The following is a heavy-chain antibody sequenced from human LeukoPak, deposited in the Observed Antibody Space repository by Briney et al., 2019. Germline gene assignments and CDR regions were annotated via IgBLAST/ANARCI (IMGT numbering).Heavy chain of an antibody. CDR2: ISGSDGST. J-gene: IGHJ6*03. CDR3: TTRGHYDILTGYRGLMDV. Sequence: PGGSLRLSCAASGFTFSNYAMSWVRQAPGKGLEWVSAISGSDGSTNYADSVKGRFTISRDNSKNTLYLQMNSLKTEDTAVYYCTTRGHYDILTGYRGLMDVWGKGTTVTISS. CDR1: GFTFSNYA. D-gene: IGHD3-9*01. V-gene: IGHV3-23*01.